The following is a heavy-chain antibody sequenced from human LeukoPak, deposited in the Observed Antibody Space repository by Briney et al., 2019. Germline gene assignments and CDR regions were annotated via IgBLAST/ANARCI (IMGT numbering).Heavy chain of an antibody. D-gene: IGHD2-8*01. V-gene: IGHV3-7*01. CDR1: GFSFSRYW. CDR2: INQDVSRI. Sequence: PGRSLRLSCAGSGFSFSRYWMAWVRQAPGKGPEWVASINQDVSRIHYVDSVKGRFTISRDNAKNSLFLQMNSLRVEDTAVYYCARLKDDVTKFDYWGQGTLLTVSS. CDR3: ARLKDDVTKFDY. J-gene: IGHJ4*02.